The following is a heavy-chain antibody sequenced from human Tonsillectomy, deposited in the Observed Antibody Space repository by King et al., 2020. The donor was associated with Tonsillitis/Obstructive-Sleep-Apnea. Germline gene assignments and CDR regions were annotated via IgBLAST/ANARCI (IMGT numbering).Heavy chain of an antibody. J-gene: IGHJ4*02. CDR2: IWYDGSNA. D-gene: IGHD3-3*01. Sequence: VQLVESGGGVVQPGTSLRLSCAASGFTFSTYGMHWVRQTPGKGLEWVARIWYDGSNAYYADSVKGRFTISRDNSKNTLYLQIHSLRADDTAVYYCARDGYYGGSVSFFGYCGPGTLVTVSS. CDR1: GFTFSTYG. CDR3: ARDGYYGGSVSFFGY. V-gene: IGHV3-33*01.